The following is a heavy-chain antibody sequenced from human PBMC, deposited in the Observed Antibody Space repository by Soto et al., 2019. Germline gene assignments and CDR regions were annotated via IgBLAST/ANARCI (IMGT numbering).Heavy chain of an antibody. D-gene: IGHD3-9*01. CDR2: INHSGST. Sequence: SETLSLTCAVYGGSFSGYYWSWIRQPPGKGLEWIGEINHSGSTNYNPSLKSRVTISVDTSKNQFSLKLSSVTAADTAVYYCARGRILTGYYNWNWFDPWGQGTLVTVSS. CDR3: ARGRILTGYYNWNWFDP. J-gene: IGHJ5*02. CDR1: GGSFSGYY. V-gene: IGHV4-34*01.